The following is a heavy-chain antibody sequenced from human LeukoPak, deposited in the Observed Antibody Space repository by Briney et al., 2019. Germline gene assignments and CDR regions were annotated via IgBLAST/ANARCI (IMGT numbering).Heavy chain of an antibody. V-gene: IGHV3-15*01. Sequence: PGGSLRLSCAASGFIFKNAKMHWVRQAPGKGLEWLGRLKSKSDGGTSDYAGPVKGRFTISRDDSRNILYLEMNSLKSEDTAVYYCTTDFYCNSAGCFYYMGVWGKGTTVTVFS. CDR2: LKSKSDGGTS. CDR3: TTDFYCNSAGCFYYMGV. D-gene: IGHD2-2*01. CDR1: GFIFKNAK. J-gene: IGHJ6*03.